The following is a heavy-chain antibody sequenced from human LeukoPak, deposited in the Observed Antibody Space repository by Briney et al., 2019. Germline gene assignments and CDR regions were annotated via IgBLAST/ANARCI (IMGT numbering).Heavy chain of an antibody. CDR1: GFTFSSYG. D-gene: IGHD6-13*01. Sequence: PGGSLRLSCAASGFTFSSYGMHWVRQAPGKGMEWVAFIRYDGSNKYYADSVKGRFTIARDNSKNTLYLQMDSLRAEDTAVYYCGRAAAGANYYYYYMDVWGKGTTVTVSS. CDR3: GRAAAGANYYYYYMDV. V-gene: IGHV3-30*02. CDR2: IRYDGSNK. J-gene: IGHJ6*03.